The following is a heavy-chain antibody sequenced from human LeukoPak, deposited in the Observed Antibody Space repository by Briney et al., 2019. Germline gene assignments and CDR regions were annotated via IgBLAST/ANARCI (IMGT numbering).Heavy chain of an antibody. CDR2: IYSGGST. D-gene: IGHD6-6*01. CDR1: GFTVSSNY. CDR3: AKRSPYSSSFPKFDY. V-gene: IGHV3-53*01. Sequence: GGSLRLSCAASGFTVSSNYMSWVRQAPGKGLEWVSVIYSGGSTYYADSVKGRFTISRDNSKNTLYLQMNSLRADDTAVYFCAKRSPYSSSFPKFDYWGQGTLVTVFS. J-gene: IGHJ4*02.